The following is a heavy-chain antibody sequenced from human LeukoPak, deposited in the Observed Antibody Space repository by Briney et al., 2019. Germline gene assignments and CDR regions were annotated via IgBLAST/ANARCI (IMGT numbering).Heavy chain of an antibody. CDR1: GGSISSSSYY. CDR2: IYYNGNT. Sequence: PSETLSLTCTVSGGSISSSSYYWSWIRQPPGKGLEWIGNIYYNGNTDYNPSLASRVTISVDTSKNHFSLNLRFVTAADTAVYYCARDRNSGYEFDYWGLGTLVTVSS. J-gene: IGHJ4*02. V-gene: IGHV4-30-4*08. CDR3: ARDRNSGYEFDY. D-gene: IGHD5-12*01.